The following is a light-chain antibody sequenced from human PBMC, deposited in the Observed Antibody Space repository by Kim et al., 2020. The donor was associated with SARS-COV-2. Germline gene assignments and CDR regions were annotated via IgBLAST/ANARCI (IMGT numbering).Light chain of an antibody. Sequence: VALGQTVRITCQGDSLRSYYASWYQQKPGQAPVLVIYGKNNRPSGVPYRFSGSKSGSTASLTVSGLQADDEADYYCSSYAGGNTVIFGGGTQLTVL. CDR3: SSYAGGNTVI. V-gene: IGLV3-19*01. J-gene: IGLJ2*01. CDR1: SLRSYY. CDR2: GKN.